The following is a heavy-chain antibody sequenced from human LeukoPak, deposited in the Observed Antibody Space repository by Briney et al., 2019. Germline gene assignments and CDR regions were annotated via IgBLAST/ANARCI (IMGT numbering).Heavy chain of an antibody. V-gene: IGHV1-24*01. CDR3: ATDPWGSSYYDSSGYATGY. CDR2: FDPEDGET. Sequence: GASVKVSCKVSGYTLTELSMHWMRQAPGKGLEWMEGFDPEDGETIYAQKFQGRVTMTEDTSTDTAYMELSSLRSEDTAVYYCATDPWGSSYYDSSGYATGYWGQGTLVTVSS. J-gene: IGHJ4*02. D-gene: IGHD3-22*01. CDR1: GYTLTELS.